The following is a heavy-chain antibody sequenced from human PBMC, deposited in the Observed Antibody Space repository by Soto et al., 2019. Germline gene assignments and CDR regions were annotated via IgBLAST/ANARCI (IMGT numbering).Heavy chain of an antibody. CDR1: GFTFSSYA. D-gene: IGHD6-6*01. Sequence: QVQLVESGGGVVQPGRSLRLSCAASGFTFSSYAMHWVRQAPGKGLEWVAVISYDGSNKYYADSVKGRFTISRDNSKNTXXLQMNSLRAEDTAVYYCARDRIESAGPPSPYGMDVWGQGTTVTVSS. CDR2: ISYDGSNK. V-gene: IGHV3-30-3*01. J-gene: IGHJ6*02. CDR3: ARDRIESAGPPSPYGMDV.